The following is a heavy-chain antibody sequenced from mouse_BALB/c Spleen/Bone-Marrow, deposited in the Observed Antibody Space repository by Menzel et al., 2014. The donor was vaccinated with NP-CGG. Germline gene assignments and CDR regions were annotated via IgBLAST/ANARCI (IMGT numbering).Heavy chain of an antibody. Sequence: QVQLQQPGPELVKPGASVKISCKASGYTFTDYYINWVKQKPGQGLEWIGWIYPGSGNTKLNERFKGKATLTVDTSSSTAYMQLSSLTSEDTAVYFCARILYWYFDVWGAGTTVTVSS. CDR3: ARILYWYFDV. V-gene: IGHV1-84*02. CDR1: GYTFTDYY. J-gene: IGHJ1*01. CDR2: IYPGSGNT.